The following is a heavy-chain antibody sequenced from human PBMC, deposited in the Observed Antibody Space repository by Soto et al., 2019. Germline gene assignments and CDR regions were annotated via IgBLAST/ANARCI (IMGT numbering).Heavy chain of an antibody. Sequence: QVQLVQSGAEVKKPGASVKVSCRASGYSFTGYYIHWVRQAPGQGLEWMGWISPNTGDTNYAQKXXXXXTLTRXXXXXXXXXXLSRLXXXXXXXXXXXRADSYXXXXXXXXWG. J-gene: IGHJ1*01. CDR2: ISPNTGDT. CDR1: GYSFTGYY. V-gene: IGHV1-2*02. D-gene: IGHD1-1*01. CDR3: XRADSYXXXXXXXX.